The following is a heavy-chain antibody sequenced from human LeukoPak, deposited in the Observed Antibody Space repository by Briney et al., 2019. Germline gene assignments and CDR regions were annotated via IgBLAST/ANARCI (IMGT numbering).Heavy chain of an antibody. D-gene: IGHD5-12*01. CDR2: ISYDGSNK. CDR1: GFTFSSYA. V-gene: IGHV3-30*04. Sequence: GGSLRLSCAASGFTFSSYAMHWVRQAPGKGLGWVAVISYDGSNKYYADSLKGRFTISRDNSKNSLYLQMNSLRAEDTAVYYCARADDYHRFDYWGQGTLVTVSS. CDR3: ARADDYHRFDY. J-gene: IGHJ4*02.